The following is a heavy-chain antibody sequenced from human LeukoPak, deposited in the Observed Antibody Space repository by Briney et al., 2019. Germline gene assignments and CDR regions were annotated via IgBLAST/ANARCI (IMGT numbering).Heavy chain of an antibody. J-gene: IGHJ3*02. CDR3: ARLTYYDILTGYFAFDI. V-gene: IGHV4-38-2*01. CDR2: IYHSGST. Sequence: PSETLSLTCAVSGYSISSGYYWGWIRQPPGKGLEWIGSIYHSGSTCYNPSLKSRVTISVDTSKNQFSLKLSSVTAADTAVYYCARLTYYDILTGYFAFDIWGQGTMVTVSS. CDR1: GYSISSGYY. D-gene: IGHD3-9*01.